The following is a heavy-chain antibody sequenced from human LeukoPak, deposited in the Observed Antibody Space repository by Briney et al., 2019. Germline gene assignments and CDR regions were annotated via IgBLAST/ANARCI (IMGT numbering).Heavy chain of an antibody. J-gene: IGHJ4*02. CDR1: GFTFSSYA. CDR3: ANSPYSSGWLSYY. V-gene: IGHV3-23*01. Sequence: GGSLRLSCAASGFTFSSYAMSWVRQAPGKGLEWVSAISGSGGSTYYADSVKGRFAISRDNSKNTLYLQMNSLRAEDTAVYYCANSPYSSGWLSYYWGQGTLVTVSS. CDR2: ISGSGGST. D-gene: IGHD6-19*01.